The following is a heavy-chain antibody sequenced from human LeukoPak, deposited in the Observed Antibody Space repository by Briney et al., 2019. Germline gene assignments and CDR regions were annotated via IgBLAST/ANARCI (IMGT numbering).Heavy chain of an antibody. J-gene: IGHJ5*01. CDR1: GLTSSSYV. D-gene: IGHD2-2*01. CDR2: IYGSGTTT. V-gene: IGHV3-23*01. CDR3: AKRLSASSTRTSLDP. Sequence: GGSLRLSCAASGLTSSSYVLNWGGQAPGKGLEWVSVIYGSGTTTYYAGSLRGRITISRDSSKSTMYLQMNSLRVEDTAVYYCAKRLSASSTRTSLDPWGQATLVTVSS.